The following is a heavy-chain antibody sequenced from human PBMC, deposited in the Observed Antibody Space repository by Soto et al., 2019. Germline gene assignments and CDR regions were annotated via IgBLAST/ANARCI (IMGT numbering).Heavy chain of an antibody. CDR1: VFTFTSSA. D-gene: IGHD6-13*01. V-gene: IGHV1-58*01. J-gene: IGHJ4*02. Sequence: ASVTVSCKPSVFTFTSSAVQWVRQARAQRLEWLGWIVVGSGNTNYAQKFQERDTITRDMSTSTAYMDLSSLRSEDTAVYYCTADPYDSISWAGLDYWGKGTLVTVSS. CDR3: TADPYDSISWAGLDY. CDR2: IVVGSGNT.